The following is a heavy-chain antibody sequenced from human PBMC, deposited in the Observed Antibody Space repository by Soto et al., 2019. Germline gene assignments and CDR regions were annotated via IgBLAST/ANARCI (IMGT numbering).Heavy chain of an antibody. Sequence: QVQLVESGGGVVQPGRSLSLSCAASGFTFSSYGMHWVRQPPGKGLEWVAIISYDGSDKYYADSVKGRFTISRDNSKNTLYLQMNSLRGDDTAVYYCANVPYSSGWYGLSWGQGTLVTVSS. CDR3: ANVPYSSGWYGLS. V-gene: IGHV3-30*18. CDR1: GFTFSSYG. CDR2: ISYDGSDK. D-gene: IGHD6-19*01. J-gene: IGHJ4*02.